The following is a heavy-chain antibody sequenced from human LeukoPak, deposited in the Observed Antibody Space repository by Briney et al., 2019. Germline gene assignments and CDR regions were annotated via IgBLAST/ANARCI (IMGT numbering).Heavy chain of an antibody. V-gene: IGHV3-74*01. CDR3: LGGYYYSYMDV. Sequence: GGSLRLSCAASGFTFSSYWTHWVRQAPGKGLVWVSRIDSDGSSTNYADSVKGRFTISRDNAKNTLYLQVNSLRAEDTAVYYCLGGYYYSYMDVWGKGTTVTISS. CDR2: IDSDGSST. D-gene: IGHD3-16*01. CDR1: GFTFSSYW. J-gene: IGHJ6*03.